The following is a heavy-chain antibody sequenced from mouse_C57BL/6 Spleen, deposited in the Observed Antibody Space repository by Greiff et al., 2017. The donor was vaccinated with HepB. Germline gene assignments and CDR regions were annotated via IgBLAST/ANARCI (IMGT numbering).Heavy chain of an antibody. V-gene: IGHV1-80*01. CDR1: GYAFSSYW. J-gene: IGHJ3*01. CDR3: ARNYDYDFPWFAY. D-gene: IGHD2-4*01. CDR2: IYPGDGDT. Sequence: VQLQQSGAELVKPGASVKISCKASGYAFSSYWMNWVKQRPGKGLEWIGQIYPGDGDTNYNGKFKGKATLTADKSSSTAYMQLSSLTSEDSAVYFCARNYDYDFPWFAYWGQGTLVTVSA.